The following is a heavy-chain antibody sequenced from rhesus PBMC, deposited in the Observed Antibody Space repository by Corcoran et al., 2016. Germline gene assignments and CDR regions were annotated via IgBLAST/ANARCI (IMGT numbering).Heavy chain of an antibody. CDR1: GGSISDSYR. D-gene: IGHD2-15*01. Sequence: QVQLQESGPGLVKPSETLSLTCAVSGGSISDSYRWSWIRQPPGKGLEWIGYIYGSSTSTNSNPSLKSRVTISQDTSKNQFSLKLSSVTAADTAVYYCARDEYCSSTYCSSSFDYWGQGVLVTVSS. J-gene: IGHJ4*01. CDR2: IYGSSTST. V-gene: IGHV4S10*01. CDR3: ARDEYCSSTYCSSSFDY.